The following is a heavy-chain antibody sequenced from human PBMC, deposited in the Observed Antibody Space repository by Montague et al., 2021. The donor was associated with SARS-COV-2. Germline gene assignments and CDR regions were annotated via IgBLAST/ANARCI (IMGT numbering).Heavy chain of an antibody. Sequence: SETLSLTCTVSGGSISSSSYYWGWTRQPPGMGLEWIGSIVYSGSTDYNPSLKSQVTISVDTSKNHFSLKLCSVTAADTAVYSCASMVRAQVYYFDYWGQGTLVTVSS. D-gene: IGHD3-10*01. J-gene: IGHJ4*02. CDR2: IVYSGST. CDR3: ASMVRAQVYYFDY. CDR1: GGSISSSSYY. V-gene: IGHV4-39*02.